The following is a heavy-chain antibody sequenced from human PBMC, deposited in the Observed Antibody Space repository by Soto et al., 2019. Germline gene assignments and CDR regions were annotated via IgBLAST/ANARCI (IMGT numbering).Heavy chain of an antibody. D-gene: IGHD3-10*01. Sequence: QVQLHESGPGLVKPSDTLSLTCAVSGSSIRSDYWWGWIRLARGKGLGWIGYIYYTGRTYYNPSLNSRVTMSVDTSKNQFSLRLSSVSAVDTAVYFCARTFGYGYHYGLDVWGQGTTVTVSS. CDR2: IYYTGRT. V-gene: IGHV4-28*01. J-gene: IGHJ6*02. CDR1: GSSIRSDYW. CDR3: ARTFGYGYHYGLDV.